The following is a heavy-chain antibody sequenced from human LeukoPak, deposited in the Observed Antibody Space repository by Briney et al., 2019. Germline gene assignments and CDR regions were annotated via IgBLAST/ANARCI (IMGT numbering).Heavy chain of an antibody. CDR2: INNDGDHT. J-gene: IGHJ6*02. CDR1: GFTFSNYA. Sequence: GGSLRLSCAASGFTFSNYAMHWVRQAPGKGLEYVSSINNDGDHTYYANSVKGRFTISRDNSKNTVYLQLGSLRAEDMAMYYCARVNFDYFYYGMDVWGQGTTVTVSS. CDR3: ARVNFDYFYYGMDV. D-gene: IGHD1-20*01. V-gene: IGHV3-64*01.